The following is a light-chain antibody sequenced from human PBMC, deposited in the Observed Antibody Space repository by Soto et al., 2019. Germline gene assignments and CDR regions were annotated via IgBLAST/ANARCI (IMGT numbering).Light chain of an antibody. CDR1: SSDVGGYKF. Sequence: QSVLTQPPSASGAPGQSVTISCTGTSSDVGGYKFVSWYQQHPGKAPKRLIYEVTQRPSGVPDRFSGSKSVNTASLTVSGLQAEDDADYYCSSYAGSNMGVFGTGTKLTVL. V-gene: IGLV2-8*01. CDR3: SSYAGSNMGV. CDR2: EVT. J-gene: IGLJ1*01.